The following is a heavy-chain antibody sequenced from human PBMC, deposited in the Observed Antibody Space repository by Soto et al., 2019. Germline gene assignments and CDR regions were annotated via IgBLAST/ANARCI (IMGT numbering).Heavy chain of an antibody. CDR3: AVRSRNGYTFDS. J-gene: IGHJ4*02. CDR1: FTSYW. V-gene: IGHV5-51*03. D-gene: IGHD5-12*01. Sequence: EVQLVPSGAEVKKPGESLKISCKGFTSYWIGWVRQVPGKGLDWMGIIHPGDSDTRYSPSFQGQVTISVDKSISTAYLQWSSLKASDTAMYYCAVRSRNGYTFDSWGQGTLVTVSS. CDR2: IHPGDSDT.